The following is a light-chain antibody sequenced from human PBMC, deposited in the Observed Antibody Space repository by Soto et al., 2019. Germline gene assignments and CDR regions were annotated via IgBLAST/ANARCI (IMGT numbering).Light chain of an antibody. CDR2: DNA. CDR1: RSNIGHNF. CDR3: GTCDNSLRDDV. Sequence: QAVVTQPSSVSAAPGQRISISCSGSRSNIGHNFVSWYQHLPGTSPKLLIYDNAKRPSGIPDRFSGSKPGTSATLGITGLHTGDEADYYCGTCDNSLRDDVFGAGTKLTVL. J-gene: IGLJ1*01. V-gene: IGLV1-51*01.